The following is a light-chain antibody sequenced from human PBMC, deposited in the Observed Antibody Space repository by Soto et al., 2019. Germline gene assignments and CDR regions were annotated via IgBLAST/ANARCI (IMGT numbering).Light chain of an antibody. CDR2: WAS. CDR1: QSILSSSNNKNS. CDR3: QQYYSSVVT. J-gene: IGKJ5*01. V-gene: IGKV4-1*01. Sequence: DIVMTQSPDSLAVSLGERATINCKSSQSILSSSNNKNSLAWFQQQPGQSPKLLIYWASTRESGVPDRFSGSGSGSDFTLTISSLQAEDVAVYSCQQYYSSVVTFGQGTRLEIK.